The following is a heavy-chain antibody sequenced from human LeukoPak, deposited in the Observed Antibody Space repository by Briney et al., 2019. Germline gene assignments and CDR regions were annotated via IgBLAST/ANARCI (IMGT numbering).Heavy chain of an antibody. CDR3: ARDLAPTMFGVVTTDY. CDR2: IIPILGIA. Sequence: GAAVKVSCKASGGTFSSYTISWVRQAPGQGLEWMGRIIPILGIANYAQKFQGRVTITADKSTSTAYMELSSLRSEDTAVYYCARDLAPTMFGVVTTDYWGQGTLVTVSS. V-gene: IGHV1-69*04. CDR1: GGTFSSYT. J-gene: IGHJ4*02. D-gene: IGHD3-3*01.